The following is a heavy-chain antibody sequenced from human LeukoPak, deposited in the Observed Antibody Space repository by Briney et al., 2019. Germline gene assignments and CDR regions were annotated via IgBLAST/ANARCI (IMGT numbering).Heavy chain of an antibody. CDR3: AKDSESTSWYPDY. CDR1: GFTFSSYA. D-gene: IGHD6-13*01. J-gene: IGHJ4*02. Sequence: GGSLRLSCAASGFTFSSYALTWVRQAPGKGLEWVSGISGSGGSPYYADSVKGRFTISRDNSKNTLYLQMTSLRAEDTAVYYCAKDSESTSWYPDYWGQGTLVTVSS. V-gene: IGHV3-23*01. CDR2: ISGSGGSP.